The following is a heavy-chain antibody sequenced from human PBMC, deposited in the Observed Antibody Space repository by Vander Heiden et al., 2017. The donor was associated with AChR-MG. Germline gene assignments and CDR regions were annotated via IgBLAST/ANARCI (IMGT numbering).Heavy chain of an antibody. Sequence: QVQLVQSGAEVKKPGASVKVSCKASGYNFTSYDINWVRQATGQGLEWMAWMNPNSGNTGYAQKFQGRVTLTRNTSISIAYMELSSLRSDDTAVYYCAVKTFGGNSGSTFFDFWGQGTLVTVSS. J-gene: IGHJ4*02. V-gene: IGHV1-8*01. CDR3: AVKTFGGNSGSTFFDF. CDR2: MNPNSGNT. D-gene: IGHD2-21*02. CDR1: GYNFTSYD.